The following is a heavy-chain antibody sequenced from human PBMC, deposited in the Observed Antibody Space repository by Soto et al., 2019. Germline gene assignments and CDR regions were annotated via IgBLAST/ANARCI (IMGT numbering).Heavy chain of an antibody. V-gene: IGHV3-23*01. CDR1: GFTFSSYA. D-gene: IGHD6-13*01. Sequence: GGSLRLSCAASGFTFSSYAMSWVRQAPGKGLEWVSAISGSGGSTYYADSVKGRFTISRDNSKNTLYLQMNSLRAEDTAVYYCAKDRLPIAAAGTKGPFDYWGQGTLVTVSS. CDR3: AKDRLPIAAAGTKGPFDY. CDR2: ISGSGGST. J-gene: IGHJ4*02.